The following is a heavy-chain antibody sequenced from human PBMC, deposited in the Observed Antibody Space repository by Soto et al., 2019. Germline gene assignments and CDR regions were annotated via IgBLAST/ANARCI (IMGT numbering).Heavy chain of an antibody. Sequence: ASVKVSCKASGITFNRSAIQWVRQARGQRLEWVGWIVVGNNNRDYAQKLQERVTMTRDISTSTAYMELSSLSSDDTAVYYCARDLGGQIVDYWGQGTLVTVSS. D-gene: IGHD1-26*01. CDR3: ARDLGGQIVDY. V-gene: IGHV1-58*02. J-gene: IGHJ4*02. CDR1: GITFNRSA. CDR2: IVVGNNNR.